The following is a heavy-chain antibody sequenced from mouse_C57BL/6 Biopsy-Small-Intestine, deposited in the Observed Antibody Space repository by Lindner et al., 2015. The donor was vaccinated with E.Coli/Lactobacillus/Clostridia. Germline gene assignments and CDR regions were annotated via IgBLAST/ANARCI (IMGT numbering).Heavy chain of an antibody. CDR1: GYTFNDYN. CDR2: INPNYDST. V-gene: IGHV1-18*01. CDR3: ARRRGGLRRQDWYFDV. D-gene: IGHD2-4*01. J-gene: IGHJ1*01. Sequence: VQLQESGAELVKPGASVKISCKASGYTFNDYNMDYVKQSHGKSLEWVGDINPNYDSTIYNQKFKGKATLTVDKSSSTAYMELRSLTSEDSAVYYCARRRGGLRRQDWYFDVWGAGTTVAVSS.